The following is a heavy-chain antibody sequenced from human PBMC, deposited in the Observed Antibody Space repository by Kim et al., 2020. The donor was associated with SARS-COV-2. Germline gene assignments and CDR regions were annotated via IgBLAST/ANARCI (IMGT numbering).Heavy chain of an antibody. V-gene: IGHV3-23*01. Sequence: GGSLRLSCAASGFTFSSYAMSWVRQAPGKGLEWVSAISGSGGSTYYADSVKGRFTISRDNSKNTLYLQMNSLRAEDMAVYYCAKDRGYYGSGTLGAFDIWGQGTMVTVSS. CDR2: ISGSGGST. D-gene: IGHD3-10*01. J-gene: IGHJ3*02. CDR1: GFTFSSYA. CDR3: AKDRGYYGSGTLGAFDI.